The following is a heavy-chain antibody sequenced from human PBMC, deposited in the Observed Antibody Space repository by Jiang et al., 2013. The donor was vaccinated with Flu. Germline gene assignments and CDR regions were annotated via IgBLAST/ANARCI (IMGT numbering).Heavy chain of an antibody. J-gene: IGHJ4*02. V-gene: IGHV4-34*01. Sequence: LLKPSETLSLTCAVYGGSFSGYYWSWIRQPPGKGLEWIGEINHSGSTNYNPSLKSRVTISVDTSKNQFSLKLSSVTAADTAVYYCARRGNCSSTSCSYYYFDYWGQGTLVTVSS. D-gene: IGHD2-2*01. CDR2: INHSGST. CDR3: ARRGNCSSTSCSYYYFDY. CDR1: GGSFSGYY.